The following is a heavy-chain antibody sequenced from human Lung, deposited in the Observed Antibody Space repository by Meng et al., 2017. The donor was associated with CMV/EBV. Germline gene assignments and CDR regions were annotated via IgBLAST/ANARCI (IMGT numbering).Heavy chain of an antibody. CDR3: AREGRDDYNSPRDYFDY. Sequence: ASVXVSXXASGYTFTTNYIHWVRQAPGQGLEWMGIIDPNEGSTSHTEKFQGRVTMTRDTSTNTVYMELSSLRSEDTAVYYCAREGRDDYNSPRDYFDYWGQGTLVTVSS. CDR2: IDPNEGST. J-gene: IGHJ4*02. V-gene: IGHV1-46*01. CDR1: GYTFTTNY. D-gene: IGHD5-24*01.